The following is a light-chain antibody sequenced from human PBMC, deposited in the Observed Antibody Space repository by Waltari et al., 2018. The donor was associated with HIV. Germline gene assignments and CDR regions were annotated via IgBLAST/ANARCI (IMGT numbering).Light chain of an antibody. CDR2: KDT. CDR1: ALPKKD. CDR3: HSSDSSGTYV. J-gene: IGLJ1*01. Sequence: SYELTQPPSVSVSPGQTARITRSGDALPKKDVFWYQQKPGQAPVLVIYKDTERPSGIPERFSGSSSGTTVTLTISGVQAEDEADYYCHSSDSSGTYVFGTGTKVSVL. V-gene: IGLV3-25*03.